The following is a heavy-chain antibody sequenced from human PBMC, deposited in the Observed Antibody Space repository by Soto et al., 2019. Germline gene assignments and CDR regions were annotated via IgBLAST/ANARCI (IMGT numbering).Heavy chain of an antibody. V-gene: IGHV3-15*01. CDR3: TTGLWRIAVVVGFTGYFNP. CDR1: GFTFSDAW. D-gene: IGHD2-21*01. J-gene: IGHJ5*02. CDR2: IKSKSDGGTT. Sequence: PGGSLRLSCAASGFTFSDAWMSWVRQAPGKGLDWVGRIKSKSDGGTTEYAAPVRGRFTISRDDSKNTLYLQMNSLKTEDTAVYYCTTGLWRIAVVVGFTGYFNPWGQGTPVTVSS.